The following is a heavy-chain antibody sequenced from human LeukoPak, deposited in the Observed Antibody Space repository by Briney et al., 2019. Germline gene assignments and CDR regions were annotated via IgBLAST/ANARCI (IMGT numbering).Heavy chain of an antibody. CDR2: IYSGGST. CDR1: GLTVSSNY. Sequence: GGSLRLSCAASGLTVSSNYMSWVRQAPGKGLEWVKSIYSGGSTYYADSVKGRFTISRHNSKNTLYLQMNSLRAKDTAVYYCAMTVDTAMVPYLDYWDQGSLVTVPS. D-gene: IGHD5-18*01. CDR3: AMTVDTAMVPYLDY. V-gene: IGHV3-53*04. J-gene: IGHJ4*02.